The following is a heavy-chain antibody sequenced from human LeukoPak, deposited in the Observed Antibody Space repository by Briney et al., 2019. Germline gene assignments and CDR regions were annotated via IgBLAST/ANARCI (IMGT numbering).Heavy chain of an antibody. CDR2: IFPGESDT. D-gene: IGHD5-24*01. V-gene: IGHV5-51*01. J-gene: IGHJ4*02. CDR3: ARGDGYNGGGDY. CDR1: GYTFTNYW. Sequence: GESLKISCKGSGYTFTNYWIGWVRQMPGKGLEWMGIIFPGESDTRYSPSFQGQVTIAADKSISTVYLQWSSLKASDTAIYYCARGDGYNGGGDYWGQRTLVTVSS.